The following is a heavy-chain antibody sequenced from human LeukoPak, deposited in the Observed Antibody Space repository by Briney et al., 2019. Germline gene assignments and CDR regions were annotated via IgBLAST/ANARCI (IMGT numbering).Heavy chain of an antibody. J-gene: IGHJ4*02. CDR2: IKQDGSVK. Sequence: GGSLRLSCAASGLTFRSFWMSWVRQAPGKGLEWVANIKQDGSVKNYVDSVEGWFTISRDNAKNSLYLQMNSLRGEDTAVYYCTRQTERDAYNRYWGQGTLVTVSS. CDR1: GLTFRSFW. CDR3: TRQTERDAYNRY. V-gene: IGHV3-7*05. D-gene: IGHD5-24*01.